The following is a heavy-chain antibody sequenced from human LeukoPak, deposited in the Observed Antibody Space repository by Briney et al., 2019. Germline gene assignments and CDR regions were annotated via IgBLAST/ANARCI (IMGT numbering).Heavy chain of an antibody. CDR3: ARADPTGSPWYDY. D-gene: IGHD1-26*01. Sequence: SETLSLTCAVSGGSISSSSWWSWVRQPPGKGLEWIGEIYHSGSTNYNPSLKSRVTISVDKSKNQFSLKLSSVTAADTAVYYCARADPTGSPWYDYWGQGTLVTVSS. V-gene: IGHV4-4*02. CDR2: IYHSGST. CDR1: GGSISSSSW. J-gene: IGHJ4*02.